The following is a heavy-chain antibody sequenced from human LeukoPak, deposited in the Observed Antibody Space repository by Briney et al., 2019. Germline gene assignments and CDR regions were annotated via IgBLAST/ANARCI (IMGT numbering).Heavy chain of an antibody. D-gene: IGHD2-15*01. Sequence: SSETLSLTCTVSGGSISSYYWSWIRQPPGKGLEWIGYIYYSGSTNYNPSLKSRVAISVDASKNQFSMRLTSVTAADTAVYHCARDLGGTGLFDLWGQGTLVTVSS. J-gene: IGHJ4*02. CDR3: ARDLGGTGLFDL. V-gene: IGHV4-59*12. CDR1: GGSISSYY. CDR2: IYYSGST.